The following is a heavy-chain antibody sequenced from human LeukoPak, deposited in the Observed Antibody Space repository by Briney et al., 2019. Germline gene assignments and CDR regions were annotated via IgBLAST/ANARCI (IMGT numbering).Heavy chain of an antibody. CDR2: ISGSASST. V-gene: IGHV3-23*01. J-gene: IGHJ4*02. D-gene: IGHD4-17*01. CDR3: AKNYGDYEDVFDY. Sequence: GGSLRLSCAASGFTFSNYAMNWVRQAPGKGLEWVSGISGSASSTYYADSMKGRFTIARDNSKNTLYLQMNSLRAEDAAVYYCAKNYGDYEDVFDYWGQGTLVTVSS. CDR1: GFTFSNYA.